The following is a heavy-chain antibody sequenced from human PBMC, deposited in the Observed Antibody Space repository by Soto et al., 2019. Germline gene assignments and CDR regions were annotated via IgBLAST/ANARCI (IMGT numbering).Heavy chain of an antibody. CDR2: ISGSGGST. CDR1: GFTFSSYA. V-gene: IGHV3-23*01. CDR3: AKDRGDGYNLGGIDY. D-gene: IGHD5-12*01. Sequence: EVQLLESGGGLVQPGGSLRLSCAASGFTFSSYAMSWVRRAPGKGREWVSAISGSGGSTYYADSVKGRFTISRDNSKNTLYLQMNSLRAEDTAVYYCAKDRGDGYNLGGIDYWGQGTLVTVSS. J-gene: IGHJ4*02.